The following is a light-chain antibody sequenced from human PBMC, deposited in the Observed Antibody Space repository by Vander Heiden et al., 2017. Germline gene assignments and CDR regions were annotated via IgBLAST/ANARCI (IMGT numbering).Light chain of an antibody. CDR1: QDISNF. CDR3: QQDHSLPLT. Sequence: DTRMTQSPSSLSASVGDSITITCQATQDISNFLNWFQQLPGKAPKLLINGASNLEAGVPSRFSGSGSGTHFSFTITSLQPEDLATYYCQQDHSLPLTFGGGTKVDIK. V-gene: IGKV1-33*01. J-gene: IGKJ4*01. CDR2: GAS.